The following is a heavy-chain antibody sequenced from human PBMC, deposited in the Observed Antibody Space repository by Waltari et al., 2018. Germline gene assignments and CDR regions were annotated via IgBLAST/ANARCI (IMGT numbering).Heavy chain of an antibody. Sequence: EVQLLESGGGLVQPGGSLRLSCAASGFTFSSYAMSWVRQAPGKGLEWVSVIYSGGSSTYYADSVKDRFTISRDNSKNTLYLQMNSLRAEDTAVYYCAKPLTGTTYAFDIWGQGTMVTVSS. CDR3: AKPLTGTTYAFDI. CDR2: IYSGGSST. V-gene: IGHV3-23*03. J-gene: IGHJ3*02. CDR1: GFTFSSYA. D-gene: IGHD1-7*01.